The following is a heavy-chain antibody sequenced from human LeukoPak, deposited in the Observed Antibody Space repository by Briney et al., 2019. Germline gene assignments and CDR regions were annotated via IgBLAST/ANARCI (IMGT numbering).Heavy chain of an antibody. D-gene: IGHD3-3*01. CDR1: GYTFTSYD. V-gene: IGHV1-8*01. J-gene: IGHJ6*02. CDR3: ARGFFTYYDFWSGYRDYGMDV. Sequence: ASAKVSCKASGYTFTSYDINWVRQATGQGLEWMGWMNPNSGNTGYAQKFQGRVTMTRNTSISTAYMELSSLRSEDTAVYYCARGFFTYYDFWSGYRDYGMDVWGQGTTVTVSS. CDR2: MNPNSGNT.